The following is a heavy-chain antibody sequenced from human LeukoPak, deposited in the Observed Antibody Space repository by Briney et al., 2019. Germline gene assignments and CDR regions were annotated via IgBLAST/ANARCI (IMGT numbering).Heavy chain of an antibody. CDR3: ASYYYDSSGYYGGFQH. J-gene: IGHJ1*01. D-gene: IGHD3-22*01. V-gene: IGHV4-30-2*01. CDR2: IYHSGST. CDR1: GGSISSCGYS. Sequence: SQTLSLTCAVSGGSISSCGYSWSWIRQPPGKGLEWIGYIYHSGSTYYNPSLKSRVTISVDRSKNQFSLKLSSVTAADTAVYYCASYYYDSSGYYGGFQHWGQGTLATVSS.